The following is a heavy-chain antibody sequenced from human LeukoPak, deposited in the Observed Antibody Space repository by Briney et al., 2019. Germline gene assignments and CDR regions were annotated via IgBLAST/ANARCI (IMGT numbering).Heavy chain of an antibody. CDR3: AKSRSGSANWALQIFDN. D-gene: IGHD1-1*01. CDR1: AFTFSSYW. J-gene: IGHJ4*02. V-gene: IGHV3-7*03. Sequence: GGSLRLSCAASAFTFSSYWMTWVRQAPGKGLERVANIKEDGNGQYYVDSVKGRFTISRDNSNNSLFVQMNSLRAEDTAVYFCAKSRSGSANWALQIFDNWGQGTLVTVSS. CDR2: IKEDGNGQ.